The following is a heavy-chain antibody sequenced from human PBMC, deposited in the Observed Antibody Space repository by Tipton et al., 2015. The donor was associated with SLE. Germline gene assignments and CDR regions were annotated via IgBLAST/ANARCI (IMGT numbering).Heavy chain of an antibody. V-gene: IGHV3-23*01. J-gene: IGHJ4*02. CDR1: GFTFSSYA. CDR2: ISGSGGST. CDR3: AKSLAGGGYDGFRDFFDY. D-gene: IGHD5-12*01. Sequence: SLRLSCAASGFTFSSYAMSWVRQAPGKGLEWVSAISGSGGSTYYADSVKGRFTISRDNSKNTLYLQMNSLRAEDTAVYYCAKSLAGGGYDGFRDFFDYWGQGILVTVSS.